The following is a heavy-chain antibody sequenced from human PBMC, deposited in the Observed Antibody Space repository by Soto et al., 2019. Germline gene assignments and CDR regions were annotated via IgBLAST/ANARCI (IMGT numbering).Heavy chain of an antibody. D-gene: IGHD2-2*01. CDR1: GFLFYDYT. CDR2: IRSKAFGGTT. J-gene: IGHJ4*02. Sequence: GGSLRLSCRGSGFLFYDYTMIWFRQAPGKGLEWVGFIRSKAFGGTTEYAASVKGRFTFSRDDSKNIAYLQMNSLKIEDTALYYCTRGRYMVGEPAAPYYFDYWGQGTLVTVSS. CDR3: TRGRYMVGEPAAPYYFDY. V-gene: IGHV3-49*03.